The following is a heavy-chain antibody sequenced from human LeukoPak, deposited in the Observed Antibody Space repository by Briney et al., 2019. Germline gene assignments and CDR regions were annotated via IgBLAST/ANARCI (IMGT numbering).Heavy chain of an antibody. CDR3: ARRYTGDSPLDY. CDR1: GFTFSSYG. J-gene: IGHJ4*02. V-gene: IGHV3-30*19. Sequence: GGSLRLSCAASGFTFSSYGMHWVRQAPGKGLEWVSVVSNDGTNQYYADSVKGRFTVSRDNSKNTLYLQMNSLRPEDTAVYFCARRYTGDSPLDYWGQGTLVTVSS. D-gene: IGHD4-17*01. CDR2: VSNDGTNQ.